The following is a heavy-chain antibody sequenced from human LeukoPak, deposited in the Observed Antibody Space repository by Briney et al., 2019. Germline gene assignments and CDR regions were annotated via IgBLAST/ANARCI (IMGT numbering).Heavy chain of an antibody. CDR2: INYSGST. Sequence: SDTLSLNCTVSGGPLSSHHWSWIRQPPGQGLEWIGYINYSGSTNYNPSLKSRVTISVDTSRNQLSLKLTSVTAADTAVYYCARATDSNGWLFDYWGQGTLVTVSS. CDR1: GGPLSSHH. J-gene: IGHJ4*02. V-gene: IGHV4-59*11. D-gene: IGHD6-19*01. CDR3: ARATDSNGWLFDY.